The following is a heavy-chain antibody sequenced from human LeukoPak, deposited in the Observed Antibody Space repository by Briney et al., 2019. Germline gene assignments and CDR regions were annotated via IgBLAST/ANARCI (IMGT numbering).Heavy chain of an antibody. CDR1: GFTFSSYA. V-gene: IGHV3-23*01. D-gene: IGHD2-8*01. J-gene: IGHJ4*02. CDR3: AKDLAHCTNGVCSFGFDY. Sequence: GGSLRLSCAASGFTFSSYAMSWVRQAPGKGLEWVSAISGSGGSTYYADSVKDRFTISRDNSKNTLYLQMNSLRAEDTAVYYCAKDLAHCTNGVCSFGFDYWGQGTLVTVSS. CDR2: ISGSGGST.